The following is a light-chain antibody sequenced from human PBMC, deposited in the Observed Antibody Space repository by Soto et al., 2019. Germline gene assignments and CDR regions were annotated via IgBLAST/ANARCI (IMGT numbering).Light chain of an antibody. CDR1: SSDIGVYNY. J-gene: IGLJ2*01. CDR3: ASFTSSSIFAI. Sequence: QSALTQPASVSESPGQSITISCTGTSSDIGVYNYVSWYQQHPGKAPKLMIYEGDKRPSGVSNRFSGSKSGNTASLTISGRQAEDEADYYCASFTSSSIFAIFGGGTKLTVL. CDR2: EGD. V-gene: IGLV2-14*01.